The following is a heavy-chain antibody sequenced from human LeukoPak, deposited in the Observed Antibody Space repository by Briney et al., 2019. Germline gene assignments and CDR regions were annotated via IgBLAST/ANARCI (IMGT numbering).Heavy chain of an antibody. J-gene: IGHJ4*02. Sequence: SQTLSLTCTVSGGSISSGSYYWSWIRQPAWKGLEWIGRIYTSGSTNYNPSLKSRVTISVDTSKNQFSLKLSSVTAADTAVYYCARDRDSSSSDWGQGTLVTVSS. CDR2: IYTSGST. CDR3: ARDRDSSSSD. D-gene: IGHD6-6*01. V-gene: IGHV4-61*02. CDR1: GGSISSGSYY.